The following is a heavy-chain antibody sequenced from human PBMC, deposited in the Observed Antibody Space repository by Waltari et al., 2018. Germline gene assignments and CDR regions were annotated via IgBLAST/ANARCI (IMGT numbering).Heavy chain of an antibody. CDR1: GYSISSGYY. V-gene: IGHV4-38-2*02. D-gene: IGHD6-13*01. CDR3: ARDWSAAGTGDY. J-gene: IGHJ4*02. CDR2: IYHSGST. Sequence: QVQLQESGPGLVKPSETLSLTCAVSGYSISSGYYWGWIRQPPGKGREWIGSIYHSGSTYYNPSLKSRVTISVDTSKNQFSLKLSSVTAADTAVYYCARDWSAAGTGDYWGQGTLVTVSS.